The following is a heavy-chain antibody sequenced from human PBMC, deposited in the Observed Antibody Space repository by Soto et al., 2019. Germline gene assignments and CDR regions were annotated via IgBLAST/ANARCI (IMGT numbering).Heavy chain of an antibody. CDR2: IYSSGST. CDR1: GGSISSGGY. J-gene: IGHJ6*02. CDR3: ARARGSSGMDV. Sequence: QVQLQESGPGLVKPSETLSLTCTVSGGSISSGGYWSWVRQRPGKGLEWIGYIYSSGSTYYSPSLVSRTSLSIASSKNQFSLKLSSVTAPDTPVYYCARARGSSGMDVWGQGTPVTVS. V-gene: IGHV4-31*03.